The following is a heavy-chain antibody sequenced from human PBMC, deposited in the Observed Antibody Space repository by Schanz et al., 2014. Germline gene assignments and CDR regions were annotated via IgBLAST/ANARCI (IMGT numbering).Heavy chain of an antibody. CDR2: ISYDGSNK. J-gene: IGHJ6*02. CDR1: GFTLSSYA. V-gene: IGHV3-30-3*01. Sequence: QVQLVESGGGVVQPGRSLRLSCAAYGFTLSSYAMHWVRQAPGKGLEWVAVISYDGSNKYYAYSVKGRFTISRDNAKNSLYLQMNSLRAEDTAVYYCARDFDYRRGYGSGYCLGDCMDVWGQGTTVTVSS. CDR3: ARDFDYRRGYGSGYCLGDCMDV. D-gene: IGHD3-10*01.